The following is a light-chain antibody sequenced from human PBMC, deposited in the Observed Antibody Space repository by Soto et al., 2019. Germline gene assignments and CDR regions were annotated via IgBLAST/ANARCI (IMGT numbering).Light chain of an antibody. J-gene: IGKJ4*01. CDR3: QQYNNWPPAT. V-gene: IGKV3-15*01. Sequence: EIVLTQSPATLSVSPRERATLSCRASQSVSSNLAWYQQKPGQAPRLLIYGASTRATGIPARFSGSGSGTEFTLTISSLQSEDFAVYYCQQYNNWPPATFGGGTKVDI. CDR1: QSVSSN. CDR2: GAS.